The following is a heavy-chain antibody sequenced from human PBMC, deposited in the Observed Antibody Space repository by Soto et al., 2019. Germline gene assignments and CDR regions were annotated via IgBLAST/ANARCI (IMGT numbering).Heavy chain of an antibody. J-gene: IGHJ4*02. D-gene: IGHD2-21*02. CDR1: GFTFTSYW. Sequence: EVQLVESGGHLVQPGGSLRLSCAASGFTFTSYWMHWVRQAPGKGLVWVSRINSDESRTTYADSVKGRFTISRDNAKNTLYLQMNSLRAEDTAVYYCAREGRGGDSHFDYWGQGTLVTVSS. V-gene: IGHV3-74*01. CDR2: INSDESRT. CDR3: AREGRGGDSHFDY.